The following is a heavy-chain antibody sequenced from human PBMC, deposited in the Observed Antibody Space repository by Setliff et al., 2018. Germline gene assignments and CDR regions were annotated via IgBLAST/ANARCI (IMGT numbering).Heavy chain of an antibody. CDR1: GYSLTSYW. CDR3: ARRAVTAEYFQH. CDR2: IYPGDSDT. D-gene: IGHD4-17*01. J-gene: IGHJ1*01. Sequence: GESLKISCKGSGYSLTSYWIGWVRQVPGKGLEWMGIIYPGDSDTRYSPSFQGQVTISADKSISTAYLQWSSLKASGTAIYYCARRAVTAEYFQHWGHGTLVTVSS. V-gene: IGHV5-51*01.